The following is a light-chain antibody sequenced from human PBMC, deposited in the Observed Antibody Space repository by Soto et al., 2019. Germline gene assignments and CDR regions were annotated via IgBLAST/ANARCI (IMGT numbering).Light chain of an antibody. J-gene: IGKJ5*01. CDR2: GAS. Sequence: EIVLAQSPGSLSLSPGERGTLSCRARQSISTSLAWFQQKPGQAPRLLIYGASSRGTGIPDRFSGSGSGTDFTLTISRLEPEDFAVYYCQQYGSSPITFGQGTRLEIK. CDR3: QQYGSSPIT. CDR1: QSISTS. V-gene: IGKV3-20*01.